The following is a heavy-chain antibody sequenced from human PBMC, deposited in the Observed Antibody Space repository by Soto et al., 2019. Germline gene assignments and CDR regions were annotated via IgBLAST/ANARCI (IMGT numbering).Heavy chain of an antibody. D-gene: IGHD5-18*01. CDR2: IYHTEST. V-gene: IGHV4-38-2*01. CDR3: AIYGYSYSARFFDY. J-gene: IGHJ4*02. Sequence: SETLSLTCALSGHSLSSGFYYWGWVRQPPGKGLEWIGSIYHTESTYYNPSLKSRVTMSVDTSKNQLSLKLSSMTAADTAVYFWAIYGYSYSARFFDYWGQRTRVTVSS. CDR1: GHSLSSGFYY.